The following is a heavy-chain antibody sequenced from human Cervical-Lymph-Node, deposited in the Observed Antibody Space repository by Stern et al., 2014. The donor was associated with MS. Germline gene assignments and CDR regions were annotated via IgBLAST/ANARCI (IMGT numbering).Heavy chain of an antibody. CDR3: SEEGYSYGARWFDP. J-gene: IGHJ5*02. D-gene: IGHD5-18*01. CDR2: IIPTFRTT. CDR1: GGTFSSYA. V-gene: IGHV1-69*18. Sequence: VQLVESGAEVKKPGSSVKVSCKASGGTFSSYAISWVRQAPGQGLEWMGRIIPTFRTTNYAQKFQGRVTITADESTSTVYMELSSLRFEDSAVYYCSEEGYSYGARWFDPWGQGTLVTVSS.